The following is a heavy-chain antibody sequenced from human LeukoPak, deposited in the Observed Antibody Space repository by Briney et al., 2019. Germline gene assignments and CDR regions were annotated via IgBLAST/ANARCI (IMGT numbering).Heavy chain of an antibody. J-gene: IGHJ4*02. CDR1: GDSISSDTYY. D-gene: IGHD2-21*02. CDR3: ARRARDWYSPIEY. V-gene: IGHV4-61*02. Sequence: PSQTLSLTCTVSGDSISSDTYYWSWIRQPAGKGLQWIGRTHASGSFMYNPSLKSRLTISIDTSKKQFSLKLSSVTDADTAVYYCARRARDWYSPIEYWGPGTLVTVSS. CDR2: THASGSF.